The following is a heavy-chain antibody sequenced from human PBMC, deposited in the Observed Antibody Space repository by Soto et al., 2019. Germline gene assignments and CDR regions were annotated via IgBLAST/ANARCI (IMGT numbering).Heavy chain of an antibody. Sequence: QGQLLQSGDEVKKPGASVRASCRASGYDFTSYGISWVRQAPGQGLERVSWISAYNGKRDTAQKFQGRVNMTPDTTTDTAHMELGDLTSADTAVYYCARGRIVASIHDAFEIWGQGTMVAVSS. J-gene: IGHJ3*02. CDR3: ARGRIVASIHDAFEI. V-gene: IGHV1-18*01. CDR1: GYDFTSYG. D-gene: IGHD2-21*01. CDR2: ISAYNGKR.